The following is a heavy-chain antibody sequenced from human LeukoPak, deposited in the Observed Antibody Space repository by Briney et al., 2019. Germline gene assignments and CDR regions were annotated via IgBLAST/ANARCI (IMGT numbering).Heavy chain of an antibody. CDR3: ARKDYMDV. CDR2: ISSSGTTI. CDR1: GFTLSSYE. V-gene: IGHV3-48*03. J-gene: IGHJ6*03. Sequence: GGSLRLTCAASGFTLSSYEMNWVRQAPGKGLEWVSYISSSGTTIYYADSVKGRFTISTDNAKNSLYLQMNSLRAEDTAVYYCARKDYMDVWGEGTTVTVSS.